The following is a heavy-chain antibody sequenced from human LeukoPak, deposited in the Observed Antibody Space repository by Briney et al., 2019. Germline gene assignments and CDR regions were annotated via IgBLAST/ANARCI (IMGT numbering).Heavy chain of an antibody. CDR1: GFSFSSYI. V-gene: IGHV3-21*01. CDR2: ISSDSSDI. CDR3: ARDPSPVY. Sequence: GGSLRLSCAASGFSFSSYIMNWVRQAPGKGLEWVSSISSDSSDIYNADSVRGRFTISRDNSKNTLYLQMSSLRTEDTAVYYCARDPSPVYWGQGTLVTVSS. J-gene: IGHJ4*02.